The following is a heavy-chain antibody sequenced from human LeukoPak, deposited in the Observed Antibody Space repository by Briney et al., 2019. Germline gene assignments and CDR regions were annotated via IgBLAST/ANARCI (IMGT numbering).Heavy chain of an antibody. V-gene: IGHV3-33*08. CDR2: IWCDGSIE. J-gene: IGHJ4*02. D-gene: IGHD6-6*01. CDR1: GFTFNIYG. CDR3: ARDPYSSSSGTDY. Sequence: PGTSLRLSCAASGFTFNIYGMHWVRQAPGKGLEWVAVIWCDGSIEYYADSVKGRFTISRDNSKNTLYLQMNSLRAEDTAVYFCARDPYSSSSGTDYWGQGTLVTVSS.